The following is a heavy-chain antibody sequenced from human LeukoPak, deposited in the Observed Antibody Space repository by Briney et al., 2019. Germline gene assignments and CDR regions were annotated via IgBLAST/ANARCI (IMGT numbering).Heavy chain of an antibody. D-gene: IGHD3-22*01. J-gene: IGHJ4*02. CDR3: ARDSSGYYDY. V-gene: IGHV3-53*01. CDR1: GFTVSSNY. Sequence: GGSLRLSCAASGFTVSSNYMYWVRQAPGKGLEWVSVIYSGGSTYYADSVKGRFTISRDNAKNSLYLQMNSLRAEDTAVYYCARDSSGYYDYWGQGTLVTVSS. CDR2: IYSGGST.